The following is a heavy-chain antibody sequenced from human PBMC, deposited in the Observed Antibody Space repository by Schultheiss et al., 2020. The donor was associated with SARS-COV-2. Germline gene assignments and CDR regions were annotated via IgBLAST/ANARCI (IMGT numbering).Heavy chain of an antibody. CDR2: IYYSGST. V-gene: IGHV4-59*01. J-gene: IGHJ4*02. CDR3: VRDGGTSGFDY. Sequence: SETLSLTCAVYGGSFSGYYWSWIRQPPGKGLEWIGYIYYSGSTNYNPSLKSRVTISVDTSKNQFSLKLSSVTAADTAVYYCVRDGGTSGFDYWGQGTLVTVS. D-gene: IGHD1-14*01. CDR1: GGSFSGYY.